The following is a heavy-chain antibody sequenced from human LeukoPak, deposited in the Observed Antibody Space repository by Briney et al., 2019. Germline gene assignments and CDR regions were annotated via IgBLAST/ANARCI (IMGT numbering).Heavy chain of an antibody. Sequence: GGSLRLSCAGSGFTFSRSWMHWVRQAPGKRLVWVSCMNSDGSSTSYADSVKGRFTISRDNAKNTLYLQMNSLRAEDTAVYYCTSDTVDTAVRIDYWGQGTLVTVSS. CDR2: MNSDGSST. CDR1: GFTFSRSW. CDR3: TSDTVDTAVRIDY. D-gene: IGHD5-18*01. V-gene: IGHV3-74*01. J-gene: IGHJ4*02.